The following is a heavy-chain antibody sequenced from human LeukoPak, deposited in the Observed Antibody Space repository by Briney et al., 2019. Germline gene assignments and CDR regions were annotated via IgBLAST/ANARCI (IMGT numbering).Heavy chain of an antibody. J-gene: IGHJ5*02. Sequence: PSETLSLTCAVYGGSFSGYYWSWIRQPPGQGLEWIGEINHSGSTNYNPSLKSRVTISVDTAKNQFSLKLSSVTAADTAVYYCARGKYYYDSSGYYYVSPWGQGTLVTVSS. CDR1: GGSFSGYY. CDR2: INHSGST. D-gene: IGHD3-22*01. CDR3: ARGKYYYDSSGYYYVSP. V-gene: IGHV4-34*01.